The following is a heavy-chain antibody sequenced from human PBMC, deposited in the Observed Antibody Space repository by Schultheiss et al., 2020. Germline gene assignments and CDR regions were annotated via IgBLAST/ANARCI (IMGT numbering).Heavy chain of an antibody. CDR1: GYKFSSYG. CDR2: ISPYNGNT. J-gene: IGHJ6*03. D-gene: IGHD1-26*01. CDR3: ARGAGSAYHYYFYMDV. Sequence: ASVKVSCKASGYKFSSYGLSWVRQAPGQGLEWMGWISPYNGNTNYAQNLQGRVTMTTDTSTTTAYMELRSLRPDDTAVYYCARGAGSAYHYYFYMDVWGKGTTVTVSS. V-gene: IGHV1-18*04.